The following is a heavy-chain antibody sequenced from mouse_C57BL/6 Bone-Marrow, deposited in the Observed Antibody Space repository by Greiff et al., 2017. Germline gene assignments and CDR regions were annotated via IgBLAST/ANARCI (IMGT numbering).Heavy chain of an antibody. V-gene: IGHV5-4*01. CDR1: GFTFSSYA. D-gene: IGHD1-1*01. CDR3: ARESYYYGSSAFAY. J-gene: IGHJ3*01. CDR2: ISDGGSYL. Sequence: EVQGVESGGGLVKPGGSLKLSCAASGFTFSSYAMSWVRQTPEKRLEWVATISDGGSYLYYPDNVKGRFPISRDNAKNNLYLQMSHLKSEDTAMYYCARESYYYGSSAFAYWGQGTLVTVSA.